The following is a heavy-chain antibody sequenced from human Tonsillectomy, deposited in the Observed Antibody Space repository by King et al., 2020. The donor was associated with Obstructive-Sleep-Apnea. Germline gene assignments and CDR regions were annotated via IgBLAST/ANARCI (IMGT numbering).Heavy chain of an antibody. V-gene: IGHV3-23*04. J-gene: IGHJ5*02. Sequence: EVQLVESGGGLVQPGGSLRLSCAASGFTFSSYAMSFVRQAPGKGLEWVSVISGSGGSTYYADSVKGRSTISRDNSKNTLYLQMNSLRAEDTAVYYCAKDLRAAPGSNWFDPWGQGTLVTVSS. D-gene: IGHD6-13*01. CDR2: ISGSGGST. CDR1: GFTFSSYA. CDR3: AKDLRAAPGSNWFDP.